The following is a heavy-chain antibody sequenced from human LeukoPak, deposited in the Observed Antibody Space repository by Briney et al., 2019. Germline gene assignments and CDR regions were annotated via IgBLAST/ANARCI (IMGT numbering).Heavy chain of an antibody. CDR3: ARDFLNSYFDY. CDR1: GGSISSGGYY. D-gene: IGHD1-7*01. V-gene: IGHV4-31*03. J-gene: IGHJ4*02. CDR2: IYYSGST. Sequence: PSQTLSLTCTVSGGSISSGGYYWSWIRQHPGKGLEWIGYIYYSGSTYYNPSLKSRVTIPVDTSKNQFSPKLSSVTAADTAVYYCARDFLNSYFDYWGQGTLVTVSS.